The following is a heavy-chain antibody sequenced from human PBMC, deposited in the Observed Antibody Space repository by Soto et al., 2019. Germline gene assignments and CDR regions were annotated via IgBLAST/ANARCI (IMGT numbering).Heavy chain of an antibody. V-gene: IGHV4-30-4*01. CDR2: IYYSGST. CDR1: GGSITSGDYY. Sequence: SETLSLTCTVSGGSITSGDYYWSWLRQPPGKGLEWIGYIYYSGSTYYSPSLKSRLTISVDTSKNQFSLRLSSVTAADTAVYYCAREGYSSSLDYWGQGTLVTVSS. D-gene: IGHD6-13*01. CDR3: AREGYSSSLDY. J-gene: IGHJ4*02.